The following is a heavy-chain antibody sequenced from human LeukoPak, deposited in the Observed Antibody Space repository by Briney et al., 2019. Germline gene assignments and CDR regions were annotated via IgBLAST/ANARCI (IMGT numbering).Heavy chain of an antibody. CDR2: ISNSAI. D-gene: IGHD2-8*01. J-gene: IGHJ4*02. CDR1: GFTFTNYG. CDR3: ARDNVGFCTNGVCSYKAGGSY. Sequence: GGSLRLSCATSGFTFTNYGMNWVRQAPGKGLEWVSYISNSAILYADSVKGRFTISRDNAKNSLYLQMNSLRAEDTAVYYCARDNVGFCTNGVCSYKAGGSYWGQGTLVTVSS. V-gene: IGHV3-48*04.